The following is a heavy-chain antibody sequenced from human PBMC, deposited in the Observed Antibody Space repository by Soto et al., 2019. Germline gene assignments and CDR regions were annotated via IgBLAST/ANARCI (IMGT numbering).Heavy chain of an antibody. D-gene: IGHD2-21*01. CDR2: IFYLGSS. CDR3: GRVVEGATRHTDPDS. V-gene: IGHV4-39*01. Sequence: PSETLSLTCTVSGDSIISSDFYWGWVRQPPGKGLEWIGSIFYLGSSYYNPSLKSRVTMSVDTANNQVSLRMRSLTAADTAFYYCGRVVEGATRHTDPDSWGQGILVTSPQ. J-gene: IGHJ5*01. CDR1: GDSIISSDFY.